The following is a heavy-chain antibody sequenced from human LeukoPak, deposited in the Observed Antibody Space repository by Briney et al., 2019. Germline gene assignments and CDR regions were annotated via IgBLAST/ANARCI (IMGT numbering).Heavy chain of an antibody. CDR1: GGSISSYS. CDR3: ARTYVTYYYGSGSRWGNAFDI. J-gene: IGHJ3*02. D-gene: IGHD3-10*01. CDR2: IYYSGST. Sequence: SETLSLTCTVSGGSISSYSWSWIRQPPGKGLEWIGSIYYSGSTYYNPSLKSRVTISVDTSRNQFSLKLSSVTAADTAVYYCARTYVTYYYGSGSRWGNAFDIWGQGTMVTVSS. V-gene: IGHV4-59*12.